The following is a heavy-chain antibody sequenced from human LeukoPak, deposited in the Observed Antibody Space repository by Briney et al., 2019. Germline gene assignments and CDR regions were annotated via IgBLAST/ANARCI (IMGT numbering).Heavy chain of an antibody. CDR1: GYSFTDHY. CDR2: INPDSDIT. V-gene: IGHV1-2*02. CDR3: ARKGETGNWFDP. D-gene: IGHD1-14*01. J-gene: IGHJ5*02. Sequence: ASVKVSCKASGYSFTDHYVHWVRQAPGQALEWMGWINPDSDITNSAQKFQGRVIMTRDTSISAVYMELSRLRYDDTAIYYCARKGETGNWFDPWGQGTLVTVSS.